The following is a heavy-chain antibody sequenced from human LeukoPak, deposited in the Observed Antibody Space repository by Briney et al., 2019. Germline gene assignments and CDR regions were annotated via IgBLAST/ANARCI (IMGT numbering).Heavy chain of an antibody. D-gene: IGHD6-6*01. Sequence: GGSLRLSCEASGFTFSSYWMHWVRQAPGEGLVWVSRTNSDGSSTTYADSVKGRFTISRDNGKNTLNLQMNSLRAEDTAVYYCARVHSIAATWFDPWGQGTLVTVSS. V-gene: IGHV3-74*03. J-gene: IGHJ5*02. CDR1: GFTFSSYW. CDR2: TNSDGSST. CDR3: ARVHSIAATWFDP.